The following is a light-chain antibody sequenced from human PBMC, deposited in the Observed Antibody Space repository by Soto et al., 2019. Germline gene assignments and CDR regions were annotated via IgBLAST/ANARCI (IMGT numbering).Light chain of an antibody. V-gene: IGKV3D-15*01. CDR2: DAS. J-gene: IGKJ1*01. CDR1: QSVSTY. CDR3: QQSYSTPRT. Sequence: EIVMTQYPDTLSVSPVETVALSCRASQSVSTYLAWYQHKPGQAPRLLIYDASNRAAGIPARFSGSGSGTDFTLTISSLQPEDFATYYCQQSYSTPRTFGQGTKVDIK.